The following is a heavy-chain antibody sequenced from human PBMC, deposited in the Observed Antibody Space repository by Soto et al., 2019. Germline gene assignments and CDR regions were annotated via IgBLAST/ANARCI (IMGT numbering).Heavy chain of an antibody. CDR3: ARRLSADYGSYLDY. CDR1: GGSVSSGSYY. Sequence: SETLSLTCTVSGGSVSSGSYYWSWIRQPPGKGLEWIGYIYYSGSTNYNPSLKSRVTISVDTSKNQFSLKLRSVTAADTAVYYWARRLSADYGSYLDYWGQGTLVTVSS. CDR2: IYYSGST. J-gene: IGHJ4*02. D-gene: IGHD4-17*01. V-gene: IGHV4-61*01.